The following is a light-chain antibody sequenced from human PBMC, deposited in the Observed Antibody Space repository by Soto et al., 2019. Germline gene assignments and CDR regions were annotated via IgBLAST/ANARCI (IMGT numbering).Light chain of an antibody. Sequence: EIVMTQSPATLSLSPGERATLSCRASQSVSSSYLSWYQQKPGQAPRLLIYGASTRATGIPARFSGSGSGTDFPLTISSLQPEDFAVYYCQQDYNLPFTFGPGTKVDIK. CDR2: GAS. CDR3: QQDYNLPFT. V-gene: IGKV3D-7*01. CDR1: QSVSSSY. J-gene: IGKJ3*01.